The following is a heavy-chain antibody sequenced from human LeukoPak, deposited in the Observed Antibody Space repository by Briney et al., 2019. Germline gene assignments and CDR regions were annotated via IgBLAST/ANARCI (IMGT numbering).Heavy chain of an antibody. CDR3: ARAPDSITMVRGVGGYFDY. D-gene: IGHD3-10*01. J-gene: IGHJ4*02. CDR2: ISYDGSNK. CDR1: GFTFSSYA. Sequence: GRSLRLSCAASGFTFSSYAMHWVRQAPGKGLEWVAVISYDGSNKYYADSVKGRFTISRDNSKNTLYLRMNSLRAEDTAVYYCARAPDSITMVRGVGGYFDYWGQGTLVTVSS. V-gene: IGHV3-30*04.